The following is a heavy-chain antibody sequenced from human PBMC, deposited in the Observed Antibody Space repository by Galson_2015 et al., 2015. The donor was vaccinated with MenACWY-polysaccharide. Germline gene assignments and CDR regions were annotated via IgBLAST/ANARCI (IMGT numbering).Heavy chain of an antibody. CDR1: GFTFTSYA. D-gene: IGHD3-3*01. CDR2: LRSSGTNT. CDR3: AKDSTDFWSVAGRFDH. V-gene: IGHV3-23*01. J-gene: IGHJ5*02. Sequence: SLRLSCAASGFTFTSYAMSWVRQAPGKGLEWVSPLRSSGTNTYYAASVKGRFTISRDNSKNTLYLQMNSRRAEDTAVYYCAKDSTDFWSVAGRFDHWGQGTLVTVSS.